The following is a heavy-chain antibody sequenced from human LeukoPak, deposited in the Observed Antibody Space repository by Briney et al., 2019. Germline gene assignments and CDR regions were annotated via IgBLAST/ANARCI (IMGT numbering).Heavy chain of an antibody. V-gene: IGHV4-39*02. Sequence: SEALSLTCTVSGGSLSSSSYYWGWIRHPRGKGLEWIGSMYYSGSTYYNTSLKSRVTIPVGTSKKHFSLKMTTVTPAKRAGYYCAKFKDTAMVTVDYWGEGTLVTVSS. CDR3: AKFKDTAMVTVDY. D-gene: IGHD5-18*01. CDR2: MYYSGST. J-gene: IGHJ4*02. CDR1: GGSLSSSSYY.